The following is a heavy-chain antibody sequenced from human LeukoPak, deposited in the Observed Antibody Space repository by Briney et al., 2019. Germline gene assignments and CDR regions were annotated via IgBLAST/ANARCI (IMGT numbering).Heavy chain of an antibody. CDR1: GFTFSSYW. CDR2: IKQDGSEK. J-gene: IGHJ4*02. Sequence: PGGSLRLSCAASGFTFSSYWMSWVRQAPGKGLEWVANIKQDGSEKYYVDSVKGRFTISRDNAKNSLYLQMNSLRAEDTAVYYCARYGVLMVYATLPYYFDYWGQGTLVTVSS. V-gene: IGHV3-7*01. D-gene: IGHD2-8*01. CDR3: ARYGVLMVYATLPYYFDY.